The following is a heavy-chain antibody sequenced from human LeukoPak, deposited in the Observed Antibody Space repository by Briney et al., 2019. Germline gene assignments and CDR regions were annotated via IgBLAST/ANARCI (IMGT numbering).Heavy chain of an antibody. CDR1: GFAFSSYW. CDR2: IDQDESSQ. J-gene: IGHJ4*02. V-gene: IGHV3-7*01. CDR3: ARSLWPEDY. D-gene: IGHD3-10*01. Sequence: TGGSLRLSCAASGFAFSSYWASWVRQAPGKGLEWVANIDQDESSQNYVDSVRGRFTISRDNAKNSVYLQMNSLRAEDTAVYYCARSLWPEDYWGPGILVTVSS.